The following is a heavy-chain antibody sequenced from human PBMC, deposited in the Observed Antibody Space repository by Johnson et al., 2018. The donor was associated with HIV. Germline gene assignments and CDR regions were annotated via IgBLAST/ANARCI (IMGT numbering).Heavy chain of an antibody. CDR1: GFSVCSNY. Sequence: VQLVESGGGVVQPGGSLRLSCAASGFSVCSNYMSWVRQAPGKGLEWVSVIYSGGSTYYADSVKGRFTISRDHSKNTLFLQMNRLKTEDSAVYYCVRVGPTLYDAFDIWGQGTMVAVSS. CDR3: VRVGPTLYDAFDI. J-gene: IGHJ3*02. D-gene: IGHD2-15*01. CDR2: IYSGGST. V-gene: IGHV3-53*01.